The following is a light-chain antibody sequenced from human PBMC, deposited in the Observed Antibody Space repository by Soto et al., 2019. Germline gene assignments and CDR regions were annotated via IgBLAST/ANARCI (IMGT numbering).Light chain of an antibody. CDR2: DAS. Sequence: DIQITKSPSTLSASVGDRVTITCRASQSISSWLAWYQQKPGKAPKLLIYDASSLESGVPSRFSGSGPGTEFTLTISSLQPDDFATYYCQQYNSYSTFGQGTKVDIK. J-gene: IGKJ1*01. CDR3: QQYNSYST. CDR1: QSISSW. V-gene: IGKV1-5*01.